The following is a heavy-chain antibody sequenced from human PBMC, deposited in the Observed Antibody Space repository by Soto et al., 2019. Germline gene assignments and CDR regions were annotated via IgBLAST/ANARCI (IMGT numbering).Heavy chain of an antibody. Sequence: QVQLQQWGAGLLKPSETLSLTCAVYGGSFSGYYWSWIRQPPGKGLEWIGEINHSGSTNYNPSLPSRVTISVDTSKNQFSLKLRSVPAADTAVYYGARGRRHTLAAAAYNWFDPWGQGTLVTVSS. V-gene: IGHV4-34*01. J-gene: IGHJ5*02. CDR3: ARGRRHTLAAAAYNWFDP. CDR1: GGSFSGYY. CDR2: INHSGST. D-gene: IGHD6-13*01.